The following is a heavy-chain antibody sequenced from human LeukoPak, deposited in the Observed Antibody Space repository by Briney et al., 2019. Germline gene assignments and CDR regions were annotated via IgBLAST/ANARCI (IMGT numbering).Heavy chain of an antibody. J-gene: IGHJ4*02. CDR3: AGNAEMATIGY. D-gene: IGHD5-24*01. CDR1: GGSISSYY. CDR2: IYYSGST. Sequence: SETLSLTCTVSGGSISSYYWSWIRQPPGKGLEWIGYIYYSGSTNYNPSLKSRVTISVDTSKNQFSLKLSSVTAADTAVYYCAGNAEMATIGYWGQGTLVTVSS. V-gene: IGHV4-59*01.